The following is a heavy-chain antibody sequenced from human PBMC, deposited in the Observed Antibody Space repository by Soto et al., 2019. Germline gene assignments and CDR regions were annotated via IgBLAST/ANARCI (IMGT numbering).Heavy chain of an antibody. J-gene: IGHJ4*02. CDR1: GGSISSYY. V-gene: IGHV4-59*01. D-gene: IGHD6-13*01. CDR2: IYYSGST. CDR3: ARGGAGGIPAAGTFDY. Sequence: QVQLQESGPGLVKPSETLSLTCTVSGGSISSYYWSWIRQPPGKGLEWIGYIYYSGSTNYNPSLKGRVTISVDTSKNQFSLKLSSVTAADTAVYYCARGGAGGIPAAGTFDYWGQGTLVTVSS.